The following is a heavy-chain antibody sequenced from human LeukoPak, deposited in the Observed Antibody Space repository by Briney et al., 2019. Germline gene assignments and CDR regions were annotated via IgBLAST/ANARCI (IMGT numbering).Heavy chain of an antibody. D-gene: IGHD3-10*01. J-gene: IGHJ6*02. V-gene: IGHV1-69*04. CDR2: IIPILGIA. CDR3: ARDLVTMVRGVIGLDYYYGMDV. Sequence: GASVKVSCKASGGTFSSYAISWVRQAPGQGLEWMGRIIPILGIANYAQKFQGRVTITADNSKSTAYMELSSLRSEDTAVYYCARDLVTMVRGVIGLDYYYGMDVWGQGTTVTVSS. CDR1: GGTFSSYA.